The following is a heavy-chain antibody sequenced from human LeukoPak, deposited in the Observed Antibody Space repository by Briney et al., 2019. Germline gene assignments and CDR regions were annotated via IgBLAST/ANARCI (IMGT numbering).Heavy chain of an antibody. CDR1: GFTVSSNY. V-gene: IGHV3-53*01. CDR2: IYSDSST. CDR3: ARVSILVVPGALDY. J-gene: IGHJ4*02. Sequence: GGSLRLSCAASGFTVSSNYMSWVRQAPGKGLEWVSVIYSDSSTYYADSVKGRFTISRDNSKNTLYLQMNSLRDEDTAVYYCARVSILVVPGALDYWGQGIPVTVSS. D-gene: IGHD2-2*01.